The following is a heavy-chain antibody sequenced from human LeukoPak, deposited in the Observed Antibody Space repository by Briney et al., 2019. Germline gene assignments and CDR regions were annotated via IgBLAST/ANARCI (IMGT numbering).Heavy chain of an antibody. CDR1: GGSISSSSYY. V-gene: IGHV4-39*07. J-gene: IGHJ4*02. Sequence: SETLSLTCTVSGGSISSSSYYWGWIRQPPGKGLEWIGSIYYSGSTYQNPSLKSRVTISVDTSKNQFSLKLSSVTAADTAVYYCARVPTVTFFDYWGQGTLVTVSS. D-gene: IGHD4-17*01. CDR2: IYYSGST. CDR3: ARVPTVTFFDY.